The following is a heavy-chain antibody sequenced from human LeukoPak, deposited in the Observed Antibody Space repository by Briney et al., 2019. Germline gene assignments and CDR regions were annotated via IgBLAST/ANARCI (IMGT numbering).Heavy chain of an antibody. CDR2: INPDGTVP. D-gene: IGHD7-27*01. CDR1: GFTFNVFW. Sequence: GGSLRLSCAASGFTFNVFWLTWVRQAPGKGLEWVANINPDGTVPSYVDSVEGRFTISRDNANNSLYLQMNSLRPEDTAVYYCVKGNWGDYWGQGALVTVSS. V-gene: IGHV3-7*01. CDR3: VKGNWGDY. J-gene: IGHJ4*02.